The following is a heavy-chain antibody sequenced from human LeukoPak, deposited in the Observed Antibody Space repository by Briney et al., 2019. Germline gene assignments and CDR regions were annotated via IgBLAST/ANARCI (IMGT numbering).Heavy chain of an antibody. Sequence: PSETLSLTCTVSGGSISSYYWSWIRHPAGKGLEWIGRIYTSGSTNYNPSLKSRVTMSVDTSKNQFSLKLSSVTAADTAVYYCATTLPGNYGSGSYTFDYWGQGTLVTVSS. CDR2: IYTSGST. V-gene: IGHV4-4*07. CDR3: ATTLPGNYGSGSYTFDY. J-gene: IGHJ4*02. D-gene: IGHD3-10*01. CDR1: GGSISSYY.